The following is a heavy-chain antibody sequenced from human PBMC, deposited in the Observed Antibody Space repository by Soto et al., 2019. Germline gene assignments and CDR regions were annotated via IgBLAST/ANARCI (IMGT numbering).Heavy chain of an antibody. V-gene: IGHV3-7*03. CDR3: ARGDYYDRRFDS. J-gene: IGHJ4*02. Sequence: GGSLRLSCAASGFTFSSSWMNWVRQAPGKGLEWVADIKEDGSEKYYVDSLKGRFTISRDNAKNSLYLQMNSLRAGDTAVYYCARGDYYDRRFDSWGQGTLVTVS. D-gene: IGHD3-22*01. CDR2: IKEDGSEK. CDR1: GFTFSSSW.